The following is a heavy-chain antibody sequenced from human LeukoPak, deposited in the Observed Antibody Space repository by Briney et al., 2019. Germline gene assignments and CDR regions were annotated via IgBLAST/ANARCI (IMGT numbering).Heavy chain of an antibody. D-gene: IGHD6-19*01. CDR1: GGSVSSNIYY. Sequence: PSETLSLTCTVSGGSVSSNIYYWNWIRQPPGKGLEWIGYIYYSGSTNYNPSLKSRVTISVDTSKNQFSLKLTSLTAADTAVYYCARVLPYSSGWGVDYWGQGTLVTVSS. CDR2: IYYSGST. V-gene: IGHV4-61*01. CDR3: ARVLPYSSGWGVDY. J-gene: IGHJ4*02.